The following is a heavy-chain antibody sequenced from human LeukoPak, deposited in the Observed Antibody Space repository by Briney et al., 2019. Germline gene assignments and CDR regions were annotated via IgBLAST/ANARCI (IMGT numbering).Heavy chain of an antibody. CDR2: INEDGSIT. CDR1: GFTFSSYE. V-gene: IGHV3-74*01. D-gene: IGHD3-10*01. J-gene: IGHJ4*02. Sequence: GGSLGLSCAASGFTFSSYEMNWVRQAPGKGLVWVSRINEDGSITNYADSVKGRFTISRDNAKNTLYLQMNSLRAEDTAVYYCARGSEIWFGELFTFDYWGQGTLVTVSS. CDR3: ARGSEIWFGELFTFDY.